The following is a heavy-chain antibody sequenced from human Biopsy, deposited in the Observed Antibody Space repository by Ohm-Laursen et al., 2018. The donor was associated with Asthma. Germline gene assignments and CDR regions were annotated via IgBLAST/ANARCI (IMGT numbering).Heavy chain of an antibody. CDR1: GFRFPIYG. D-gene: IGHD2-21*02. J-gene: IGHJ6*02. V-gene: IGHV3-30*03. CDR2: ISYDGRET. CDR3: TRDRFYNSVTSESFYYGVDV. Sequence: SLRFSCAASGFRFPIYGMHWVRQGPGKGPEWVALISYDGRETGYVDSVKGRFTISRDNFRNTVHLQMSSLRPEDSAVYYCTRDRFYNSVTSESFYYGVDVWGQGTTVTVSS.